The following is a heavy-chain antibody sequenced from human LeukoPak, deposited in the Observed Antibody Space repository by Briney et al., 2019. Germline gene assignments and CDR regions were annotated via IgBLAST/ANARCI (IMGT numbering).Heavy chain of an antibody. CDR1: GGSIGTYY. CDR3: ARRATDWYFDY. Sequence: SETLSLTCTVSGGSIGTYYWSWIRQPPGKGLEWIGYIYYSGSTNYNPSLKSRVTISVDTSKNRFSLKLSSVTAADTAVYYCARRATDWYFDYWGQGTLVTVSS. D-gene: IGHD2-21*01. J-gene: IGHJ4*02. V-gene: IGHV4-59*08. CDR2: IYYSGST.